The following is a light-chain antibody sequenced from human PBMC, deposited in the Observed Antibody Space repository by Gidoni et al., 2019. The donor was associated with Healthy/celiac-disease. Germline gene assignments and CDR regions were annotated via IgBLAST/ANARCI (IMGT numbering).Light chain of an antibody. CDR3: QQYNNWPPWT. Sequence: EIEMTQSPATLSVSPGERATLSCRASQSVSSNLAWYQQKPGQAPRPLIYGASTRATGIPARFSGSGSGTKFTLTISSLQSEDFAVYYCQQYNNWPPWTFGQGTRVEIK. CDR1: QSVSSN. CDR2: GAS. J-gene: IGKJ1*01. V-gene: IGKV3-15*01.